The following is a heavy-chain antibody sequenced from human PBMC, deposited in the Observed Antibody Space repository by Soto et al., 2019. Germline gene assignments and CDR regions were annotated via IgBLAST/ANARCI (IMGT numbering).Heavy chain of an antibody. CDR1: GYTFTSYA. CDR2: INAGNGNT. CDR3: ARAGYCSSTSCSDAFDI. V-gene: IGHV1-3*01. J-gene: IGHJ3*02. Sequence: GASVKVSCKASGYTFTSYAMHWVRQAPGQRLERMGWINAGNGNTKYSQKFQGRVTITRDTSASTAYMELSSLRSEDTAVYYCARAGYCSSTSCSDAFDIWGQGTMVTVSS. D-gene: IGHD2-2*01.